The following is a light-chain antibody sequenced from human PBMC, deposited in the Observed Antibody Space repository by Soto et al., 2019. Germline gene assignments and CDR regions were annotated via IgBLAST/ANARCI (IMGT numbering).Light chain of an antibody. J-gene: IGKJ4*01. CDR1: QSVSSY. CDR2: DAS. CDR3: QQRGS. Sequence: EIVLTRSPATLSLSLGERATLSCRASQSVSSYLAWYQQKPGQAPRLLLYDASNRATGIPAMFSGSGPGTDFTLTISSLESDDFAVYYCQQRGSFGGGTKVDI. V-gene: IGKV3-11*01.